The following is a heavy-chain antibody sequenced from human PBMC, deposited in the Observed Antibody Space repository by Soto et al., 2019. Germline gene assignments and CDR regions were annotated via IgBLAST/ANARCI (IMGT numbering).Heavy chain of an antibody. CDR1: GFTFSNSA. Sequence: GSLRLSCAASGFTFSNSAMNWVRQAPGKGLEWVSLISNNGGSASHADSVQGRFTISRDNSINTLYLQMNSQRAEYTATYYCVSEVSGWSSHGSSVFWCRETLLTVSS. CDR2: ISNNGGSA. D-gene: IGHD6-19*01. V-gene: IGHV3-23*01. J-gene: IGHJ3*01. CDR3: VSEVSGWSSHGSSVF.